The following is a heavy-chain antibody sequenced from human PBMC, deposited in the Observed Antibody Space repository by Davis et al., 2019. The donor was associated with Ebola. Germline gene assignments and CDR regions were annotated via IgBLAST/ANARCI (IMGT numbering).Heavy chain of an antibody. CDR2: IRSKANSYAT. Sequence: GGSLRLSCAASGFTFSGSAMHWVRQASGKGLEWVGRIRSKANSYATAYAASVKGRFTISRDDSKNTAYLQMNSLKTEDTTVYYCTRRDGGDQVWGQGTLVTVSS. CDR3: TRRDGGDQV. J-gene: IGHJ4*02. CDR1: GFTFSGSA. D-gene: IGHD2-21*02. V-gene: IGHV3-73*01.